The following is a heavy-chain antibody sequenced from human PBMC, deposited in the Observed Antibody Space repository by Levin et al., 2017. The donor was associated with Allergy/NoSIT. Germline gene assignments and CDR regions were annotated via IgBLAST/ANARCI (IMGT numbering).Heavy chain of an antibody. CDR2: MNPNSGNT. J-gene: IGHJ6*02. Sequence: ASVKVSCKASGYTFTSYDINWVRQATGQGLEWMGWMNPNSGNTGYAQKFQGRVTMTRNTSISTAYMELSSLRSEDTAVYYCARATYYYDSSGYWSMGVYYYDGMDVWGQGTTVTVSS. CDR3: ARATYYYDSSGYWSMGVYYYDGMDV. V-gene: IGHV1-8*01. CDR1: GYTFTSYD. D-gene: IGHD3-22*01.